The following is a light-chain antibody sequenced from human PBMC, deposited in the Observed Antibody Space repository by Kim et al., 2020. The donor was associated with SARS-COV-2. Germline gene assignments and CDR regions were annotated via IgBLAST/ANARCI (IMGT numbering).Light chain of an antibody. CDR2: DVS. CDR3: SSYTSSSTRV. J-gene: IGLJ3*02. Sequence: QSALTQPASVSGSPGQSITISCTGTSSDVGGYNYVSWYQQHPGKAPKLMMYDVSNRPSGVSNRFSGSKSGHTASLTISGLQAEDEPDYSCSSYTSSSTRVFGGGTQLTVL. CDR1: SSDVGGYNY. V-gene: IGLV2-14*03.